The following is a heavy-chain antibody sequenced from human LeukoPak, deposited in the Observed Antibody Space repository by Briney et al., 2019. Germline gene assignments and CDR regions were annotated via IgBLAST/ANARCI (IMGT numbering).Heavy chain of an antibody. V-gene: IGHV3-21*01. CDR2: ISVRSNYR. Sequence: GGSLRLSCAASGYTLSDFSVNWVRQAPGKGLEWVSSISVRSNYRYYADSVRGRFTISRDDARDSLFLQMNSLRAEDTAVYFCVRLRRNSDRSGYYYYDYWGQGTLVTVSS. CDR1: GYTLSDFS. CDR3: VRLRRNSDRSGYYYYDY. D-gene: IGHD3-22*01. J-gene: IGHJ4*02.